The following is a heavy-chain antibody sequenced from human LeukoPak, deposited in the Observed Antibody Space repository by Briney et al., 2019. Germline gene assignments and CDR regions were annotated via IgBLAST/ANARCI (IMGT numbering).Heavy chain of an antibody. CDR1: GFTFSSYA. Sequence: GGSLRLSCAASGFTFSSYAMSWVRQAPGKGLEWVSAISGSGGSTYYADSVKARFTISRDNSKNTLYLQMNSLRAEDTAVYYCAKHRLITVVSSADYWGQGALVIVSS. D-gene: IGHD4-23*01. CDR2: ISGSGGST. V-gene: IGHV3-23*01. J-gene: IGHJ4*02. CDR3: AKHRLITVVSSADY.